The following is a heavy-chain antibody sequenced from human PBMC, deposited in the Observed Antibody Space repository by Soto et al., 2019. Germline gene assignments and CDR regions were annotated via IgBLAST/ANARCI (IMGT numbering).Heavy chain of an antibody. Sequence: SQTLSLTCAISGDSVSSNSAAWNWIRQSPSRGLEWLGRTYYRSKWYNDYAVSVKSRITINPDTSKNQFSLLLNSVTPEDTAVYYCARDQKWLVQTVLDYWGQGTLVTVSS. V-gene: IGHV6-1*01. CDR1: GDSVSSNSAA. D-gene: IGHD6-19*01. J-gene: IGHJ4*02. CDR3: ARDQKWLVQTVLDY. CDR2: TYYRSKWYN.